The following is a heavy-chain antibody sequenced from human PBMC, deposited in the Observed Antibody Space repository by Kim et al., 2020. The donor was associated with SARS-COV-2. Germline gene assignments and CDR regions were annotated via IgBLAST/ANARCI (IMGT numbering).Heavy chain of an antibody. J-gene: IGHJ6*02. V-gene: IGHV1-46*01. D-gene: IGHD6-13*01. CDR1: GYTFTSYY. CDR2: INPSGGST. CDR3: ARVGFSTSSWYQYGMDV. Sequence: ASVKVSCKASGYTFTSYYMHWVRQAPGQGLEWMGIINPSGGSTSYAQKFQGRVTMTRDTSTSTVYMELSSLRSEDTAVYYCARVGFSTSSWYQYGMDVWGQGTTVTVSS.